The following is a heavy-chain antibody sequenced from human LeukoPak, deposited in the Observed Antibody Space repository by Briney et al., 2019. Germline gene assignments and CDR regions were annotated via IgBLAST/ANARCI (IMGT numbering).Heavy chain of an antibody. Sequence: SETLSLTCTVSGGSISSYYWSWIRQPLRKGLEWIGYIYYSGSTNYNPSLKSRVTISVDTSKNQFSLKLSSVTAADTAVYYCARVDPDSSSTLEVFDYWGQGTLVTVSS. CDR1: GGSISSYY. V-gene: IGHV4-59*01. CDR3: ARVDPDSSSTLEVFDY. D-gene: IGHD6-6*01. CDR2: IYYSGST. J-gene: IGHJ4*02.